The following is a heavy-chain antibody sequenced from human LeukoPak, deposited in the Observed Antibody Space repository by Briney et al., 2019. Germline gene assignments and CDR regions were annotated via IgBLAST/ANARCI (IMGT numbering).Heavy chain of an antibody. CDR2: IYYSGST. CDR1: GGSISSSSYY. CDR3: ARGGGRIAAFGAFDI. D-gene: IGHD6-25*01. Sequence: SETLSLTCTVSGGSISSSSYYWGWIRQPPGKGLEWIGSIYYSGSTYYNPSLKSRVTISVDTSKNQFSLKLSSVTAADTAVYYCARGGGRIAAFGAFDIWGQGTMVTVSS. J-gene: IGHJ3*02. V-gene: IGHV4-39*01.